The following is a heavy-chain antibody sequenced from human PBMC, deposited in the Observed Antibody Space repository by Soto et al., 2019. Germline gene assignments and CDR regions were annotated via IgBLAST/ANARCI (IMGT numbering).Heavy chain of an antibody. D-gene: IGHD6-13*01. CDR2: MNPNSGNT. CDR3: ARGYVQNSRRWFGVYYYYGMDV. Sequence: ASVKVSCKASGYTFTSYDINWVRQATGQGLEWMGWMNPNSGNTGYAQKFQGRVTMTRNTAISTSFMELSSLRSEDTAVYCCARGYVQNSRRWFGVYYYYGMDVWGQGSTVTVSS. J-gene: IGHJ6*02. V-gene: IGHV1-8*01. CDR1: GYTFTSYD.